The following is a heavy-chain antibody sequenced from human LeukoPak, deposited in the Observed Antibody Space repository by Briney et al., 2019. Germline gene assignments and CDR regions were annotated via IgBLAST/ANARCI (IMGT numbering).Heavy chain of an antibody. CDR2: MNPNSGNT. CDR1: GYTFTSYD. J-gene: IGHJ5*02. Sequence: GASVKVSCKASGYTFTSYDINWVRQATGQGLEWMGWMNPNSGNTGYAQKFRGRVTMTRNTSISTAYMELSSLRSEDTAVYYCARASYDILTITPSLGWFDPWGQGTLVTVSS. CDR3: ARASYDILTITPSLGWFDP. D-gene: IGHD3-9*01. V-gene: IGHV1-8*01.